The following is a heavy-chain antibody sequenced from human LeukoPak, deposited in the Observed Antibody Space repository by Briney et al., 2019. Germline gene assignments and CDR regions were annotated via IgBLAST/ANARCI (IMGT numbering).Heavy chain of an antibody. CDR3: ARVGAQEVSSWYNY. Sequence: PGGSLRLSCAASGFTFSSYWMNWARQAPGKGLEWVASINHNGNVNYYVDSVKGRFTISRDNAKNSLYLQMNSLRAEDTAVYYCARVGAQEVSSWYNYWGQGTLVTVSS. V-gene: IGHV3-7*03. J-gene: IGHJ4*02. CDR1: GFTFSSYW. CDR2: INHNGNVN. D-gene: IGHD6-13*01.